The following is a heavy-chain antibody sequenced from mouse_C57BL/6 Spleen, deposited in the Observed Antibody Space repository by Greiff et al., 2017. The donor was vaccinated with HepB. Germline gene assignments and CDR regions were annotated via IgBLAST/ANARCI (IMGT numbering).Heavy chain of an antibody. D-gene: IGHD1-1*01. Sequence: EVQRVESGAELVKPGASVKLSCTASGFTIKDYYMHWVKQRTEQGLEWIGRIDPEDGETKYAPKFQGKATITADTSSNTAYMQLSSLTSEDTAVYYCATGSSHWYFDVWGTGTTVTVSS. CDR3: ATGSSHWYFDV. CDR2: IDPEDGET. J-gene: IGHJ1*03. V-gene: IGHV14-2*01. CDR1: GFTIKDYY.